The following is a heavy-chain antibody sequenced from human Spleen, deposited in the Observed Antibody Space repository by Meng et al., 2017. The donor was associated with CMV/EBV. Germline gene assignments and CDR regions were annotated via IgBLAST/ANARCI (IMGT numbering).Heavy chain of an antibody. V-gene: IGHV1-46*01. CDR3: AREGTRGGDY. Sequence: KVHCKASGYNFTSYYMHWVRQAPGQGLEWMGIINPSGGSTSYAQKFQGRVTMTRDTSTSTVYMELSSLRSEDTAVYYCAREGTRGGDYWGQGTLVTVSS. CDR1: GYNFTSYY. J-gene: IGHJ4*02. D-gene: IGHD3-10*01. CDR2: INPSGGST.